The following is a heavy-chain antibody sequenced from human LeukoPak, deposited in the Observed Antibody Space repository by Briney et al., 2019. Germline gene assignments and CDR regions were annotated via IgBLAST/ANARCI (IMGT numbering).Heavy chain of an antibody. Sequence: SETLSPTCTVSGGSISSYYWSWIRQPPGKGLEWIGYIYYSGSTHYNPSLKSRVTISVDTSKNLFSLKLSSVTAADTAVYYCARLTYSSGYYFDSWGQGTLVTVSS. CDR2: IYYSGST. J-gene: IGHJ4*02. CDR3: ARLTYSSGYYFDS. CDR1: GGSISSYY. V-gene: IGHV4-59*01. D-gene: IGHD6-19*01.